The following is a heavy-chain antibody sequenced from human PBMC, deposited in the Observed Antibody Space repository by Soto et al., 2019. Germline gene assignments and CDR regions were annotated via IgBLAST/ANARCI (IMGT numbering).Heavy chain of an antibody. CDR2: IIPILGIA. J-gene: IGHJ4*02. CDR1: GGTFSSYT. CDR3: ARGRSVLDYGDPPDY. Sequence: QVQLVQSGAEVKKPGSSVKVSCKASGGTFSSYTISWVRQAPGQGLEWMGRIIPILGIANYAQKFQGRVTITADKSTSTAYMELSSLRSEDTAVYYCARGRSVLDYGDPPDYWGQGTLVTVSS. D-gene: IGHD4-17*01. V-gene: IGHV1-69*02.